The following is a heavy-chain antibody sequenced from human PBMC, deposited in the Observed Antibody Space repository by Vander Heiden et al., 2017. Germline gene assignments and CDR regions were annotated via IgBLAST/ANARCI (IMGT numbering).Heavy chain of an antibody. Sequence: EVQRLESGGGLVQPGGALRLSLGAPGLTFSSYAMSWVRQAPGKGLEWVSAISGSGGSTYYADSVKGRFTISRDNSKNTLYLQMNSLRAEDTAVYYCAKMGITIFGVDYYFDYWGQGTLVTVSS. D-gene: IGHD3-3*01. V-gene: IGHV3-23*01. CDR3: AKMGITIFGVDYYFDY. J-gene: IGHJ4*02. CDR2: ISGSGGST. CDR1: GLTFSSYA.